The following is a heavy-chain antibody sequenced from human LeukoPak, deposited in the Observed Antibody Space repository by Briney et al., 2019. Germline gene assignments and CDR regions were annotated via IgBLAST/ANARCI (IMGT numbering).Heavy chain of an antibody. V-gene: IGHV3-53*01. CDR3: AKGGTYYYDSSGYYYSKYYFDY. CDR1: GFTVSNNY. J-gene: IGHJ4*02. CDR2: IYSGGYT. D-gene: IGHD3-22*01. Sequence: GGSLRLSCAASGFTVSNNYMNWVRQAPGKGLEWVSVIYSGGYTYYANSVKGRFTISRDNSKNTLFLQMNSLRAEDTAVYYCAKGGTYYYDSSGYYYSKYYFDYWGQGTLVTVSS.